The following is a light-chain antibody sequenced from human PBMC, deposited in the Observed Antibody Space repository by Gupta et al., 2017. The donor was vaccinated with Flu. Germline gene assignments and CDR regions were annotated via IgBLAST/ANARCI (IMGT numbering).Light chain of an antibody. J-gene: IGKJ2*01. CDR1: QSISTY. Sequence: CQTRQSISTYLNWYQQKPGKAPKLLIYAASSWQSGVPSRFIGSGSGTDFTLTFRGRRPEDFASYYCRQSYSTPRTFGQGTKLEIK. CDR2: AAS. CDR3: RQSYSTPRT. V-gene: IGKV1-39*01.